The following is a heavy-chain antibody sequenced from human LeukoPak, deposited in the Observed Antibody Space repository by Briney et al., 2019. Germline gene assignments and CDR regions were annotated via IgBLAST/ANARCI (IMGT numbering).Heavy chain of an antibody. V-gene: IGHV4-34*01. CDR3: AREPKRRYSSSWGLYWYFDL. CDR1: GGSFSGYY. D-gene: IGHD6-13*01. CDR2: INHSGST. Sequence: SETLSLTCAVYGGSFSGYYWSWIRQPPGKGLEWIGEINHSGSTNYNPSLKSRVTISVDTSKNQFSLKLSSATAADTAVYYCAREPKRRYSSSWGLYWYFDLWGRGTLVTVSS. J-gene: IGHJ2*01.